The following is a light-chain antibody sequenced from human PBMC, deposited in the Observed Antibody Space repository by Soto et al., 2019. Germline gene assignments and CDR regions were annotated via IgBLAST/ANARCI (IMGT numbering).Light chain of an antibody. J-gene: IGKJ5*01. CDR2: DAS. V-gene: IGKV1-33*01. CDR1: HDINNY. CDR3: QQYDNLLVT. Sequence: DIQMTQSPSSLSASVGDRVTITCQASHDINNYLNWYQQKPGKAPKLLIYDASSLERGVPSRFSGRVTGTDFTFTISSLQPEDVATYYCQQYDNLLVTFGQGTRLEIK.